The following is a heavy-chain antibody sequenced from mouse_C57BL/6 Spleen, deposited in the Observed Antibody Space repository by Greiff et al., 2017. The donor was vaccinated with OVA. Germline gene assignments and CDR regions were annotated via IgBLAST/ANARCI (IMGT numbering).Heavy chain of an antibody. J-gene: IGHJ2*01. CDR2: ISGGSSPI. D-gene: IGHD1-1*01. CDR1: GFTFSDYG. V-gene: IGHV5-17*01. CDR3: ARSLYYYGSSPFDY. Sequence: EVQGVESGGGLVKPGGSLKLSCAASGFTFSDYGMHWVRQAPEKGLEWVAYISGGSSPIYYADTVKGRFTISRDNAKNTLFLQMTSLRSEDTAMYYCARSLYYYGSSPFDYWGQGTTLTVSS.